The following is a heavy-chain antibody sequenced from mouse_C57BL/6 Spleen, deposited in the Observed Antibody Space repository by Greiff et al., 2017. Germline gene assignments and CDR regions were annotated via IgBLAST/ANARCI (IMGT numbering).Heavy chain of an antibody. J-gene: IGHJ3*01. CDR1: GYTFTEYT. CDR3: ARHEDPYYGNYVWFAY. V-gene: IGHV1-62-2*01. D-gene: IGHD2-10*01. Sequence: VQRVESGAELVKPGASVKLSCKASGYTFTEYTIHWVKQRSGQGLEWIGWFYPGSGSIKYNEKFKDKATLTADKSSSTVYMELSRLTSEDSAVYFCARHEDPYYGNYVWFAYWGQGTLVTVSA. CDR2: FYPGSGSI.